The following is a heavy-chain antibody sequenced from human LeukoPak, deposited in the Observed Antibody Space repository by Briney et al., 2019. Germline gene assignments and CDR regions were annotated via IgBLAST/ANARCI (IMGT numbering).Heavy chain of an antibody. D-gene: IGHD5/OR15-5a*01. CDR3: TRESLYVPRWFDP. CDR1: GYTITSYD. J-gene: IGHJ5*01. V-gene: IGHV1-8*01. Sequence: ASVKVSCKASGYTITSYDINWVRQAPGQGLEWMGWMNPNSGNTGYAQKFQGRVTMTRDTSINTAYMELNTLISEDTAVYYCTRESLYVPRWFDPWGQGTLVTVSS. CDR2: MNPNSGNT.